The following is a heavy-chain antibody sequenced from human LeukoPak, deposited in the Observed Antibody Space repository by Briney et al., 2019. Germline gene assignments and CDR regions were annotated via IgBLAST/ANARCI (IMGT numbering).Heavy chain of an antibody. CDR3: AKAGSSIWYYFDY. D-gene: IGHD6-13*01. Sequence: GPSLRLSCAATGITFSSYAMSWVRQAPGKGLESLSGISVVGADTYYADSVQGRFTISRNNSKNTLYLQMNSLRAEDTAVYYCAKAGSSIWYYFDYWGQGTLVTVSS. CDR2: ISVVGADT. J-gene: IGHJ4*02. CDR1: GITFSSYA. V-gene: IGHV3-23*01.